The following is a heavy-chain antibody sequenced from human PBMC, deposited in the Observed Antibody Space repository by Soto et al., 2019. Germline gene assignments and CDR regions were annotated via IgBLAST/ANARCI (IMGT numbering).Heavy chain of an antibody. CDR1: GFTFSSYS. CDR2: ISSSSSTI. Sequence: EVQLVESGGGLVQPGGSLRLSCAASGFTFSSYSMNWVRQAPGKGLEWVSYISSSSSTIYYADSVKGRFTISRDNAKNSLYLQMNSLRDEDTAVYYCARDQGYYYDSSGAFDYWGQGTLVTVSS. CDR3: ARDQGYYYDSSGAFDY. D-gene: IGHD3-22*01. V-gene: IGHV3-48*02. J-gene: IGHJ4*02.